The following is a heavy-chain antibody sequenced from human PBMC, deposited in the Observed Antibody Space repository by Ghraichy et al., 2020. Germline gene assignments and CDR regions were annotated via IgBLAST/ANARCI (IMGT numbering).Heavy chain of an antibody. Sequence: GGSLRLSCAASGLTFSNFWMTWVHQAPGKGLEWVANIKQDGSTKHYVDSVKGRFTISRDNAKNSVYLQMDSLRAEDSAVYYCATDKTYQKNKLYYDRFDHWGQGTLVTVSS. CDR2: IKQDGSTK. D-gene: IGHD3-22*01. J-gene: IGHJ4*02. CDR1: GLTFSNFW. CDR3: ATDKTYQKNKLYYDRFDH. V-gene: IGHV3-7*01.